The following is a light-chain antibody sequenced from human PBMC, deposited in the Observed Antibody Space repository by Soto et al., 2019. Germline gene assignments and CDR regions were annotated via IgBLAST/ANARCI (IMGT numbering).Light chain of an antibody. V-gene: IGKV3-15*01. CDR3: QQYSNWPPYT. CDR1: QSVSSN. CDR2: GAS. Sequence: EIVMTQSPATLSVSPGERATLSCRASQSVSSNLAWYQQKPGQAPRLLIYGASTRATGIPARFSGSRSGTEFTLTISSLQSEDFAVYYCQQYSNWPPYTFDQGTKLEIK. J-gene: IGKJ2*01.